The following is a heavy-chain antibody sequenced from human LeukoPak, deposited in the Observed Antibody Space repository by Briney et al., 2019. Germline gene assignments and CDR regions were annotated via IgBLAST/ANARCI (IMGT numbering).Heavy chain of an antibody. CDR2: ISTEGGST. Sequence: GGSLRLSCAASGFTFSRSAMSWVRQAPGKGLEWVSFISTEGGSTYYADSVKGRFTISRDNSMNTLHLQMNNVRAEDTALYYCAKDWGHNWGQGTQVTVSS. D-gene: IGHD3-16*01. CDR3: AKDWGHN. J-gene: IGHJ4*02. CDR1: GFTFSRSA. V-gene: IGHV3-23*01.